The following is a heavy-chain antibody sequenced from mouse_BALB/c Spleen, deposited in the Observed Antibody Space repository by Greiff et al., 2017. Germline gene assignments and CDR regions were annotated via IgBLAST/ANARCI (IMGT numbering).Heavy chain of an antibody. V-gene: IGHV1-7*01. CDR2: INPSTGYT. CDR3: ARLEGNWYFDV. CDR1: GYTFTSYW. Sequence: QVQLKQSGAELAKPGASVKMSCKASGYTFTSYWMHWVKQRPGQGLEWIGYINPSTGYTEYNQKFKDKATLTADKSSSTAYMQLSSLTSEDSAVYYCARLEGNWYFDVWGAGTTVTVSS. J-gene: IGHJ1*01.